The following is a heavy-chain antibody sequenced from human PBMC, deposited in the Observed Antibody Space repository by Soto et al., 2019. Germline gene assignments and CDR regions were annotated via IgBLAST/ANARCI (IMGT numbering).Heavy chain of an antibody. J-gene: IGHJ5*02. CDR1: GFSLSTSGVG. D-gene: IGHD3-22*01. CDR3: AHRGYYYDSSGYYYWFDP. CDR2: IYWDDDK. V-gene: IGHV2-5*02. Sequence: SGPTLVNPTQTLTLTCTFSGFSLSTSGVGVGWIRQPPGKALEWLALIYWDDDKRYSPSLKSRLTITKDTSKNQVVLTMTNMDPVDTATYYCAHRGYYYDSSGYYYWFDPWGQGTLVTVSS.